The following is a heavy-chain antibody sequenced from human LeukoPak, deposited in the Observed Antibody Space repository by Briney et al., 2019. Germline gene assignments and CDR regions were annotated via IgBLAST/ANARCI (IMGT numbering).Heavy chain of an antibody. J-gene: IGHJ5*02. V-gene: IGHV3-74*01. CDR2: INSDGRNT. CDR1: GFTISSYW. D-gene: IGHD2-2*01. Sequence: GGSLRLSCAASGFTISSYWMHRVRQGPGKGLVWVSRINSDGRNTGYADSVRGRFTISKDNAKNTLYLQMNSLRAEDTAVYYCVRADYCSSTTCHDWFDPWGQGTLVTVSS. CDR3: VRADYCSSTTCHDWFDP.